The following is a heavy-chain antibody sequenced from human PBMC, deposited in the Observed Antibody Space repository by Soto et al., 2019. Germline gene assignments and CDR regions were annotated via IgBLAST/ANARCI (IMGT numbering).Heavy chain of an antibody. CDR2: IYYSGST. CDR1: GGSINSGGYY. CDR3: ARSSISKKVDY. V-gene: IGHV4-31*03. D-gene: IGHD2-2*01. J-gene: IGHJ4*02. Sequence: QVQLQESGPGLVKPSQTLSLTCSVSGGSINSGGYYWSWVRQHPGKGLEWIGNIYYSGSTNYNPSLKSRVTISIDTSKTHFSLKLSSVTAADTAVYYCARSSISKKVDYWGQGTRVTVSS.